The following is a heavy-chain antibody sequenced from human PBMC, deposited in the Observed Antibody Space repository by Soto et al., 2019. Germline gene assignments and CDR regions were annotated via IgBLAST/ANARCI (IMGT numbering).Heavy chain of an antibody. J-gene: IGHJ4*02. CDR2: ISNDGRNK. V-gene: IGHV3-30*18. CDR1: GFTFSGYG. D-gene: IGHD6-19*01. Sequence: HPEGSLRLSCAASGFTFSGYGMHWVRQAPGKGLEGVAVISNDGRNKYYGDSVRGRFTISRDNSKNTLDLQMNSLRPEDTAVYHCRKDRVSEHNSGWPQGHWGQGTLVTVST. CDR3: RKDRVSEHNSGWPQGH.